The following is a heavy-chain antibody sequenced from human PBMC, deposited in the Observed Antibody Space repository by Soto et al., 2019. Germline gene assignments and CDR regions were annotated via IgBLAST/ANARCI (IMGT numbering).Heavy chain of an antibody. CDR1: GGTFSNYA. CDR2: IIPIVGTG. Sequence: QVQLVQSGAEVRKPGSSVTVSCKASGGTFSNYAISWVRQAPGQGLEWMGGIIPIVGTGSYAQKFQGRVTITADEPTTTAYMGLSSLRFGDTAVYYCARVVILVPTASTHYYYQMDVWGPGTTVTVSS. D-gene: IGHD2-2*01. J-gene: IGHJ6*02. CDR3: ARVVILVPTASTHYYYQMDV. V-gene: IGHV1-69*01.